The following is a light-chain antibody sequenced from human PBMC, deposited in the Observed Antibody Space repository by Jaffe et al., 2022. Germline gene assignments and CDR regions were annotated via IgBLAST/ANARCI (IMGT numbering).Light chain of an antibody. Sequence: DIQLTQSPSFLSASVGDRVTITCRASQDISSSLAWYQQRPGKAPTLLIYAASTLQSGVPSRFSGSGSGTGFTLTISSLQPEDFATYYCQQLTSYPITFGQGTRLEMK. V-gene: IGKV1-9*01. J-gene: IGKJ5*01. CDR3: QQLTSYPIT. CDR1: QDISSS. CDR2: AAS.